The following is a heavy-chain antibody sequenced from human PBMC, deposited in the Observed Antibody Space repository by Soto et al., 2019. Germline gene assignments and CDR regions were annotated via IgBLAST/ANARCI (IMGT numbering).Heavy chain of an antibody. D-gene: IGHD3-10*01. CDR3: TRGPRPISTGTGDY. J-gene: IGHJ4*02. V-gene: IGHV3-74*01. CDR1: GFIFKMYW. Sequence: LRLSCAASGFIFKMYWMHWVRQSPGKGLVWISRIYNDGTYSDYADSVRGRFTISRDNVNDTLYLQMNNLRAEDSGLYYCTRGPRPISTGTGDYWGQGTQVTVSS. CDR2: IYNDGTYS.